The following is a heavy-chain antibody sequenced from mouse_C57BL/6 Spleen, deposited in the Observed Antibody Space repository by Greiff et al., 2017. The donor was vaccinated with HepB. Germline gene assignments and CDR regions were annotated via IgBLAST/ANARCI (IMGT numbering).Heavy chain of an antibody. CDR1: GYTFTDYY. Sequence: QVQLQQSGAELVRPGASVKLSCKASGYTFTDYYINWVKQRPGQGLEWIARIYPGSGNTYYNEKFKGKATLTAEKSSSTAYMQLSSLTSEDSAVYFCAREGDYGSSLYYFDYWGQGTTLTVSS. D-gene: IGHD1-1*01. CDR3: AREGDYGSSLYYFDY. CDR2: IYPGSGNT. V-gene: IGHV1-76*01. J-gene: IGHJ2*01.